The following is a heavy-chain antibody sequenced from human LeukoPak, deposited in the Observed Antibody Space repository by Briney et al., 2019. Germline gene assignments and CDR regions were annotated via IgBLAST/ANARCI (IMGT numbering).Heavy chain of an antibody. V-gene: IGHV4-34*01. CDR1: GGSFSGYY. Sequence: SETLSLTCAVYGGSFSGYYWSWIRQPPGKGLEWIGEINHSGSTNYNPSLMSRVTISVDTSKNQFSLKLSSVTAADTAVYYCASMEASSCPNWGQGTLVTVSS. D-gene: IGHD3-10*01. CDR3: ASMEASSCPN. J-gene: IGHJ4*02. CDR2: INHSGST.